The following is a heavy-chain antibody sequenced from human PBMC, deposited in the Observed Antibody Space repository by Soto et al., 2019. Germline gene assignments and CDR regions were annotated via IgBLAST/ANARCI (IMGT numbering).Heavy chain of an antibody. J-gene: IGHJ6*02. CDR1: GFTFTRYS. V-gene: IGHV3-21*04. CDR2: ISSTTNYI. D-gene: IGHD5-18*01. CDR3: ARGEKRGYSSVYGMDV. Sequence: GGSLRLSCAASGFTFTRYSMNWVRQAPGKGLEWVSSISSTTNYIYYGDSMKGLFTISRDNAKNSLYLQMNSLRAEDTAVYYCARGEKRGYSSVYGMDVWGQGTTVTVSS.